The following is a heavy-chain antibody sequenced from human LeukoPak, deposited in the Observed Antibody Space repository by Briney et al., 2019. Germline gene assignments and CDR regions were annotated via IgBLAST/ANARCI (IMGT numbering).Heavy chain of an antibody. Sequence: GGSLRLSCAASGFTFSTYSMTWVRQAPGKGLEWLSYISSSSSTIHYADSVKGRFIISRDNAKNSLYLQMNSLRAEDTAVYYCARDTAMDDYWGQGTLVTVSS. CDR3: ARDTAMDDY. CDR2: ISSSSSTI. V-gene: IGHV3-48*01. D-gene: IGHD5-18*01. J-gene: IGHJ4*02. CDR1: GFTFSTYS.